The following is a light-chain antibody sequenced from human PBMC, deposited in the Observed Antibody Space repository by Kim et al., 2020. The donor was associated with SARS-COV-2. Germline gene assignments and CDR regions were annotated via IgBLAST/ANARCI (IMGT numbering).Light chain of an antibody. J-gene: IGKJ3*01. CDR2: AAS. CDR1: QSISSH. Sequence: DIQMTQSPSSLSASVGDRVTITCRKTQSISSHLNWYQQKPGRAPKLLISAASTLQGGVPSRFSGSGSETDFTLTISSLQPEDFATYVCQQSYITPFTFGPGTKVDIK. V-gene: IGKV1-39*01. CDR3: QQSYITPFT.